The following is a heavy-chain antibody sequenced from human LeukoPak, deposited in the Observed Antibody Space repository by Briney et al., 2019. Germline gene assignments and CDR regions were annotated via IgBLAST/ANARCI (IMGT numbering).Heavy chain of an antibody. CDR1: GFIFSSYA. Sequence: GGSLRLSCAASGFIFSSYAIHWVRQAPGKGLEWVAVISYDGDNSYYADSVKGRFTISRDNSKNTLYLQMSSLRAEDTAVYYCARGVLGGAIDYWGQGTLVTVSS. V-gene: IGHV3-30-3*01. CDR2: ISYDGDNS. CDR3: ARGVLGGAIDY. J-gene: IGHJ4*02. D-gene: IGHD3-16*01.